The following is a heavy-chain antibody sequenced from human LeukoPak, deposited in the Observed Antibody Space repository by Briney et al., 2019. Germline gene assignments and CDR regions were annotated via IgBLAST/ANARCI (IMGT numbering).Heavy chain of an antibody. CDR3: VNVGGGSGWYWSP. CDR2: ISDSGGDT. V-gene: IGHV3-23*01. Sequence: GGSLRLSCTGSGFTFSNYVKSWVRQAPGRRLEWVSGISDSGGDTDYADSVKGRFTISRDNSKNTLFLQMNILRVEDTAVYYCVNVGGGSGWYWSPWGQGTLVTVSS. J-gene: IGHJ5*02. D-gene: IGHD6-19*01. CDR1: GFTFSNYV.